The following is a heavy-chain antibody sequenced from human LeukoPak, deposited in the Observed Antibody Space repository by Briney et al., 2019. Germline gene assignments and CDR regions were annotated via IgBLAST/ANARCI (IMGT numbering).Heavy chain of an antibody. CDR2: IRSSGGINK. D-gene: IGHD1/OR15-1a*01. Sequence: GGSLRLSCAASGFTFSSYSMHWVRQAPGKGLEWVAFIRSSGGINKNFADSVKGRFTISRDDSKDTLYLQMNSLRPEDTAVYYCARGGGNNYYYAMDVWGQGTTVTVSS. CDR3: ARGGGNNYYYAMDV. V-gene: IGHV3-30*02. CDR1: GFTFSSYS. J-gene: IGHJ6*02.